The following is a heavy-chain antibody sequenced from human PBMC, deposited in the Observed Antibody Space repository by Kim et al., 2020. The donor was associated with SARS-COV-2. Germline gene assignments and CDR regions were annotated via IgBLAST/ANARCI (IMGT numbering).Heavy chain of an antibody. J-gene: IGHJ5*02. CDR1: GFTFSDYF. D-gene: IGHD5-18*01. V-gene: IGHV3-11*04. CDR2: ISGSGSTI. Sequence: GGSLRLSCAASGFTFSDYFMYWIRQAPGKGLEWVAYISGSGSTIFYADSVKGRFTISRDNAMNSLSLQMNSLRAEDTAVYYCARDIWDYSYERETSWGQG. CDR3: ARDIWDYSYERETS.